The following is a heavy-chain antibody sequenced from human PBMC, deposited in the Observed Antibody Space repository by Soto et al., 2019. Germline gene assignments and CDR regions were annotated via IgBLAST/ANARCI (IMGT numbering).Heavy chain of an antibody. CDR1: GLIFTNYW. Sequence: EVQLVESGGDLVQPGGSLRLSCADSGLIFTNYWMTWVRQAPGKGLEWVANINHDGSETYSLDSVKGRFAISRDNAHKSLFLQLNSLRDEGMAIYYCARSLLWPRAFELWRHRTLFAVFS. J-gene: IGHJ3*01. V-gene: IGHV3-7*03. D-gene: IGHD1-26*01. CDR2: INHDGSET. CDR3: ARSLLWPRAFEL.